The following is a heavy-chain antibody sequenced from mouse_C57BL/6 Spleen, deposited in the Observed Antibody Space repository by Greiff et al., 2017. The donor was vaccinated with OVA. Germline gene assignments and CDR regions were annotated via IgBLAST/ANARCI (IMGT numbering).Heavy chain of an antibody. J-gene: IGHJ4*01. CDR3: ARYSNYYYYAMDY. Sequence: LEWVATISDGGSYTYYPDNVKGRFTISRDNAKNNLYLQMSHLKSEDTAMYYCARYSNYYYYAMDYWGQGTSVTVSS. D-gene: IGHD2-5*01. CDR2: ISDGGSYT. V-gene: IGHV5-4*01.